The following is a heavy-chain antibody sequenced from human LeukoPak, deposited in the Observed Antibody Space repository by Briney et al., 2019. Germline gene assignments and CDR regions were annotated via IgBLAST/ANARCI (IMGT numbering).Heavy chain of an antibody. Sequence: PGGSLRLSCAASGFTFSSCSMKWVRQAPGKGLEWVSSISSSSTYIYYAGSVKGRFTISRDNAKNSLYLQMNSLRAEDTAVYYCTRDPSEASHPYYFDHWGQGTLVTVSS. J-gene: IGHJ4*02. CDR2: ISSSSTYI. V-gene: IGHV3-21*01. CDR1: GFTFSSCS. CDR3: TRDPSEASHPYYFDH.